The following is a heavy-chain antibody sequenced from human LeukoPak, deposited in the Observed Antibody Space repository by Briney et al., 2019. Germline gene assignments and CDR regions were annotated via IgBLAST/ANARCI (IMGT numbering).Heavy chain of an antibody. Sequence: SETLSLTCTVSGGSISSSSYYWGWIRQPPGKGLEWIGSIHYSGSPYYNPSLKSRVSISVDTSKNQFSLKVTSVTATDTSMYYCARVSGYCSAGSCYSSTFDSWGQGTLVTVSS. J-gene: IGHJ4*02. CDR2: IHYSGSP. CDR3: ARVSGYCSAGSCYSSTFDS. D-gene: IGHD2-15*01. V-gene: IGHV4-39*01. CDR1: GGSISSSSYY.